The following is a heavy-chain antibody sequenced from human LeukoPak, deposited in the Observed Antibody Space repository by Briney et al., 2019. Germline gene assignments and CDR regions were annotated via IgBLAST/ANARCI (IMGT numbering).Heavy chain of an antibody. CDR3: AKNGEPHYYMDV. D-gene: IGHD1-14*01. CDR1: GFTFTTYG. CDR2: ISGSGSHT. J-gene: IGHJ6*03. Sequence: GGSLRLSCAASGFTFTTYGMNWVRQAPGKGLEWVSSISGSGSHTYYADSVKGRLTTSRDNSKNTLYLQMNSLTAEDTAVYYCAKNGEPHYYMDVWGKGTTVTVSS. V-gene: IGHV3-23*01.